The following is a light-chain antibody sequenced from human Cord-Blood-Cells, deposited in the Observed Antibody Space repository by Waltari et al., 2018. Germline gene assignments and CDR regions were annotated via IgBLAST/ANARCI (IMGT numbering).Light chain of an antibody. V-gene: IGLV2-14*01. Sequence: QSALTQPASMSGSPGPSITISCTGTSSDVGGYNYVSWYQQHPGKAPKLMIYEVSNRPSGVSNRFSGSKSGNTASLTISGLQAEDEADYYCSSYTSSSTLVFGGGTKLTVL. CDR2: EVS. CDR3: SSYTSSSTLV. CDR1: SSDVGGYNY. J-gene: IGLJ3*02.